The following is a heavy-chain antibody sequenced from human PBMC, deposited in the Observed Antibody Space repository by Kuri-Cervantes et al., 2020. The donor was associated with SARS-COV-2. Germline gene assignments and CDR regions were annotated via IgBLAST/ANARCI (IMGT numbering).Heavy chain of an antibody. Sequence: LRPSCTVSGDSISSGDYSWSWIRQPPRKGLEWIGFIYYSGTTSYNPSLKSRVTMSVDTSKNQFSLKLSSVTAADTAVYYCARDRISGYLYFLDYWGRGTLVTVSS. CDR2: IYYSGTT. CDR3: ARDRISGYLYFLDY. J-gene: IGHJ4*02. CDR1: GDSISSGDYS. D-gene: IGHD5-12*01. V-gene: IGHV4-30-4*01.